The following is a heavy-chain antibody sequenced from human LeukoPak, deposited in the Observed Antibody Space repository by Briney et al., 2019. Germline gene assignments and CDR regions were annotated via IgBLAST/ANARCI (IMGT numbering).Heavy chain of an antibody. CDR2: IYHSGST. V-gene: IGHV4-4*02. CDR1: GGSISSSNW. D-gene: IGHD3-22*01. CDR3: ASVTYYYDSSGYRI. J-gene: IGHJ4*02. Sequence: SETLSLTCAVSGGSISSSNWWSWVRQPPGQGLEWIGEIYHSGSTNYNSSLKSRVTISVDKSKNQFSLKLSSVTAADTAVYYCASVTYYYDSSGYRIWGQGTLVTVSS.